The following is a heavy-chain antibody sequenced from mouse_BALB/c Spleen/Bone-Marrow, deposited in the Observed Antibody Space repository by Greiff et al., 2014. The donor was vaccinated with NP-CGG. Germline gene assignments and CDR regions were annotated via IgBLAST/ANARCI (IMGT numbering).Heavy chain of an antibody. Sequence: QVQLQQSGAELVKPGASVKLSCKASGYTFTSYYMYWVKQRPGQGLEWIGEINPSNGGINFNEKFKSRATLTVDKSSSTAYMQLSSLTSEDSAVYYCTRLPHWGQGTSVTVSS. V-gene: IGHV1S81*02. J-gene: IGHJ4*01. CDR1: GYTFTSYY. CDR3: TRLPH. CDR2: INPSNGGI. D-gene: IGHD5-1*01.